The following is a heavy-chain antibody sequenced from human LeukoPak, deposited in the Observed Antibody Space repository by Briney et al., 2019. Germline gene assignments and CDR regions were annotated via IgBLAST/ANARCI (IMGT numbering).Heavy chain of an antibody. CDR1: GFTFSSYS. D-gene: IGHD4-17*01. J-gene: IGHJ4*02. Sequence: GGSRRLSCAASGFTFSSYSMKWVRQAAGKGREWVSSTSSSSSYISYADSVKGRFTISRDNAKHSLYLQMNSLRAEDTAVYYCARVSYGDYVYFDYWGQGTLVTVSS. CDR2: TSSSSSYI. V-gene: IGHV3-21*01. CDR3: ARVSYGDYVYFDY.